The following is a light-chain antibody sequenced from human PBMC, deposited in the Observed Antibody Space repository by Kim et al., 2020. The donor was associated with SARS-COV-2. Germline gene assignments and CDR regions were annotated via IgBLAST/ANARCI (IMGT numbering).Light chain of an antibody. CDR3: HHYDKWRGT. J-gene: IGKJ2*02. V-gene: IGKV3-15*01. CDR1: GSIDID. CDR2: GAS. Sequence: CVSRGERATITCRASGSIDIDLAWYQQRPGKAPSLLIIGASTRGAGLPARFSGSGSGREFTLTISSLQSDDFAVYYCHHYDKWRGTFGQGTKLEI.